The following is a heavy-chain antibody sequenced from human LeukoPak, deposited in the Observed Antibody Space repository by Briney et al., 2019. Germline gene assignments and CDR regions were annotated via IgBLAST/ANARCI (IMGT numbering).Heavy chain of an antibody. CDR3: AKTSKEVVLGDAFDI. J-gene: IGHJ3*02. Sequence: GGSLRLSCAASGFTFSSYAMSWVRQAPGKGLEWVSAISGSGGSTYYADSVKGRFTISRDNSKNTLYLQMNSLRAEDTAAYYCAKTSKEVVLGDAFDIWGQGTMVTVSS. CDR2: ISGSGGST. D-gene: IGHD4/OR15-4a*01. V-gene: IGHV3-23*01. CDR1: GFTFSSYA.